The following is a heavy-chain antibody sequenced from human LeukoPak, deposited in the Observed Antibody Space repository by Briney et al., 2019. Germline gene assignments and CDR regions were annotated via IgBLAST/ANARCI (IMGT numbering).Heavy chain of an antibody. CDR3: ARERVEMATSAFDI. Sequence: ASVKVSCKASGYTFTSYDINWVRQATGQGLEWMGWMNPNSGNTGYAQKFQGRVTMTRNTSISTAYMELSSLRSEDTAVYYCARERVEMATSAFDIWGQGTMVTVSS. CDR1: GYTFTSYD. V-gene: IGHV1-8*01. CDR2: MNPNSGNT. D-gene: IGHD5-24*01. J-gene: IGHJ3*02.